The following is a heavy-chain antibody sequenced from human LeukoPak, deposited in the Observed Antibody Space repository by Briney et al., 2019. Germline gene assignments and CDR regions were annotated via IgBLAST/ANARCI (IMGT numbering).Heavy chain of an antibody. CDR1: GGSFRGYS. CDR3: ARQLGPATVVIG. V-gene: IGHV4-34*01. Sequence: SETLSLTCAVYGGSFRGYSWIWVRQPPGRRPEWIGEINHSGSTNYNPSLKSRVSVSVDTSKNQVSLKLSSVTAADTAVYYCARQLGPATVVIGWGQGTLVTVSS. CDR2: INHSGST. D-gene: IGHD4-23*01. J-gene: IGHJ4*02.